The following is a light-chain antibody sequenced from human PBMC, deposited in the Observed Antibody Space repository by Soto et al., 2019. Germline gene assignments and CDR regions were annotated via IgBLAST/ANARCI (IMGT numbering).Light chain of an antibody. CDR2: KAS. CDR3: QQIYTIPLT. J-gene: IGKJ4*01. Sequence: DIQMTQSPSTLSASVGDRVTITCRASQSISNWLAWYQQKPGKAPKLLIYKASNLESGVPSRFSGSGSGTEFTLTISSLQPEDFASYYCQQIYTIPLTFGGGTKVDIK. CDR1: QSISNW. V-gene: IGKV1-5*03.